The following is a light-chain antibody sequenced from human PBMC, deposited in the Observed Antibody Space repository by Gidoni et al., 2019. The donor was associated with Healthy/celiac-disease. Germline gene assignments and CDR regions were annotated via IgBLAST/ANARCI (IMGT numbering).Light chain of an antibody. CDR1: QSVSSN. Sequence: EIVMTQSPATLSVSPGERATLSCRASQSVSSNLAWYQQKPGQAPRLLIYGASTRPTGIPARFSGSGSGTEFNLTISSLQSEDFAVYYCQQYNNWPPYTFGQGTKLEIK. J-gene: IGKJ2*01. CDR3: QQYNNWPPYT. V-gene: IGKV3-15*01. CDR2: GAS.